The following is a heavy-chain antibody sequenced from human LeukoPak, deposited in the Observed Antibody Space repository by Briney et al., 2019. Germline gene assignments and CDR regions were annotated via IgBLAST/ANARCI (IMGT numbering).Heavy chain of an antibody. CDR3: ASLSYYYDSSGQDY. Sequence: SETLSLTCTVSGGSISSSSYYWSWIRQPPGKGLEWIGEINHSGSTNYNPSLKSRVTISVDTSKNQFSLKLSSVTAADTAVYYCASLSYYYDSSGQDYWGQGTLVTVSS. V-gene: IGHV4-39*07. CDR2: INHSGST. CDR1: GGSISSSSYY. J-gene: IGHJ4*02. D-gene: IGHD3-22*01.